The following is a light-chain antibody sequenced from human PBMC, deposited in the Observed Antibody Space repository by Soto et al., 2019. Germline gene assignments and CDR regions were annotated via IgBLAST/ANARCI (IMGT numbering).Light chain of an antibody. CDR2: GAF. V-gene: IGKV3-20*01. CDR3: QQYGRSPLT. CDR1: QSVNGND. J-gene: IGKJ4*01. Sequence: DIVLTQSPDTLSLSPGERATLSCRASQSVNGNDFAWYQQKPGQAPRLLIFGAFSRATGIPDKFSGSASGRDFTLTIDRLEPEDFAVYYCQQYGRSPLTFGGVTKLEIK.